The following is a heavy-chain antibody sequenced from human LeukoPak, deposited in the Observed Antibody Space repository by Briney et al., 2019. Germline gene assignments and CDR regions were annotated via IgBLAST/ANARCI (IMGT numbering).Heavy chain of an antibody. CDR1: GFTFSYYA. J-gene: IGHJ3*02. CDR2: ISSSGSTI. V-gene: IGHV3-48*03. CDR3: ASSLRLLGFDI. D-gene: IGHD5-12*01. Sequence: GGSLRLSCAASGFTFSYYAMNWVRQAPGKGLEWVSYISSSGSTIYYADSVKGRFTISRDNAKNSLYLQMNSLRAEDTAVYYCASSLRLLGFDIWGQGTMVTVSS.